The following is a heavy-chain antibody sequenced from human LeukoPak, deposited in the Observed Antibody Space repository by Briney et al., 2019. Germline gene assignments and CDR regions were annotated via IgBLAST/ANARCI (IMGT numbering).Heavy chain of an antibody. V-gene: IGHV5-51*01. CDR1: GYNFTNYW. D-gene: IGHD3-9*01. CDR3: ARGGVSFFDWLAFDY. J-gene: IGHJ4*02. CDR2: IYPGDSDT. Sequence: GESLVISCKGSGYNFTNYWIGWVRQLPGKGLEGMGIIYPGDSDTRYRLSSQDQVTISADKSITTAYLQWSSLKASDTAMYYCARGGVSFFDWLAFDYWGQGTLVTVSS.